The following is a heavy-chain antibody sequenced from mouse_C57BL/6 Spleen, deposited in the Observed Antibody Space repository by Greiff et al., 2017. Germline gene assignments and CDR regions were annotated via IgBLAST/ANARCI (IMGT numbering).Heavy chain of an antibody. J-gene: IGHJ4*01. CDR3: ARGGLLGAMDY. CDR2: IDPNNGDT. D-gene: IGHD2-3*01. V-gene: IGHV1-52*01. CDR1: GYTFTSYW. Sequence: QVQLQQPGAELVRPGSSVKLSCKASGYTFTSYWMHWVKQRPLQGLDWIGNIDPNNGDTHYNQKFKNKATLTVDKSSSTAYMQLSSLTSEDSAVYYCARGGLLGAMDYWGQGTSVTVSS.